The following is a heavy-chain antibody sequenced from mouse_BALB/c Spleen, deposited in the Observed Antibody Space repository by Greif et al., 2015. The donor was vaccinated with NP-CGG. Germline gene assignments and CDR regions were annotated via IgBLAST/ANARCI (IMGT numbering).Heavy chain of an antibody. CDR3: TRYGGLDHFYAMDY. CDR1: GYTFTSYY. J-gene: IGHJ4*01. Sequence: QVQLQQSEAELVKPGASVKLSCKASGYTFTSYYMYWVKQRPGQGLEWIGGINPSNGGTNFNEKFKSKATLTVDKSSSTAYMQLSSLTSEDSAVYYCTRYGGLDHFYAMDYWGQGTSVTVSS. D-gene: IGHD1-1*02. V-gene: IGHV1S81*02. CDR2: INPSNGGT.